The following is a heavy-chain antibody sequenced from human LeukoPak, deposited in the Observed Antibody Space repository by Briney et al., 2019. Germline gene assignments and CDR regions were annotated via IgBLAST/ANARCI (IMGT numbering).Heavy chain of an antibody. Sequence: PGGSLRLSCAASGFTFGNYAMHWVRQAPGKGLEWVAVIAHDETNRFYADSVRGRFTISRDNSMDTLYLRMDSLRPEDTAVYFCARDLTPGAPDYFDSWVQGTLVTVSS. D-gene: IGHD2-2*01. CDR1: GFTFGNYA. CDR2: IAHDETNR. CDR3: ARDLTPGAPDYFDS. V-gene: IGHV3-30*04. J-gene: IGHJ4*02.